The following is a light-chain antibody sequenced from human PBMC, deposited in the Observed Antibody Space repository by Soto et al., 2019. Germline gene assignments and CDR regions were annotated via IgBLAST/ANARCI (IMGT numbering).Light chain of an antibody. V-gene: IGLV2-23*03. CDR2: EGS. J-gene: IGLJ1*01. CDR3: CSYAGSSTFFYV. Sequence: QSVLPHPASVSGPPGQSITISCTGTSSDVGSYNLVSWYQQHPGKAPKLMIYEGSKRPSGVSNRSSGSKSGNTASLTISGLQAEDEADYYCCSYAGSSTFFYVLGTGTKITVL. CDR1: SSDVGSYNL.